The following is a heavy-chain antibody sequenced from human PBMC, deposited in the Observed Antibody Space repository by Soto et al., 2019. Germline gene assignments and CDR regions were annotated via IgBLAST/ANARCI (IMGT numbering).Heavy chain of an antibody. Sequence: ASVKVSCKASGFTFTSYGISWVRQAPGQGLEWMGWISAYNGNTNYAQKLQGRVTMTTDTSTSTADMELRSLRSDDTAVYCCARDLWNYYDSSGYQYYFDYWGQGTLVTVSS. CDR2: ISAYNGNT. V-gene: IGHV1-18*01. CDR1: GFTFTSYG. J-gene: IGHJ4*02. D-gene: IGHD3-22*01. CDR3: ARDLWNYYDSSGYQYYFDY.